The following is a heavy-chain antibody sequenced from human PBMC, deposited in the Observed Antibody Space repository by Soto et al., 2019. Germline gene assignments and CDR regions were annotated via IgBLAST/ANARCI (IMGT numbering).Heavy chain of an antibody. CDR1: GGSISSPDFF. D-gene: IGHD3-16*01. Sequence: KAPETLSLTCTVAGGSISSPDFFWTWLRQHPGKGLEWLSYIFESGTTYYNPSRKVRLIISIDTSRNQFSLSLISVTAAGTAVYFCAREPYLPLARNDFWGQGAQVTVSS. CDR3: AREPYLPLARNDF. V-gene: IGHV4-30-4*01. J-gene: IGHJ4*02. CDR2: IFESGTT.